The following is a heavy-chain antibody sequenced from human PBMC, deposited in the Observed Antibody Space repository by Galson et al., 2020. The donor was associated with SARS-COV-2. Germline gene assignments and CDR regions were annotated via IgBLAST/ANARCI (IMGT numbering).Heavy chain of an antibody. J-gene: IGHJ4*02. D-gene: IGHD1-26*01. Sequence: SVKVSCKTSGFRFTASAVQWVRQARGQRLEWIGWIVVGSGKTNYAQKFQERVTITRDMSTTTAYMELSSLRSEDTAVYYCAAFVGNNPAYWGQGILVSVSS. CDR3: AAFVGNNPAY. V-gene: IGHV1-58*01. CDR2: IVVGSGKT. CDR1: GFRFTASA.